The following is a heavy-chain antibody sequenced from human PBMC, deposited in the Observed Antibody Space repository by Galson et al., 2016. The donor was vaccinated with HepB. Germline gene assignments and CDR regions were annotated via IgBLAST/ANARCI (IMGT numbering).Heavy chain of an antibody. Sequence: TLSLTCNVSGVSITTGGYYWSWIRQHPGKGLEWIGYTFYSGSTHHNPSLKSRLTMSLDTSNNQFSLNLSSVTAADSAVYYCARGGNARNPDFCDYYAMDVWGQGTTVTVSS. CDR2: TFYSGST. CDR1: GVSITTGGYY. J-gene: IGHJ6*02. CDR3: ARGGNARNPDFCDYYAMDV. V-gene: IGHV4-31*03. D-gene: IGHD1-14*01.